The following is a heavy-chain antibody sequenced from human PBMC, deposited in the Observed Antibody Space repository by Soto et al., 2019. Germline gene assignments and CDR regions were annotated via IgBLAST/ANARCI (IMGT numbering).Heavy chain of an antibody. CDR2: IRIDSNHI. V-gene: IGHV3-48*02. Sequence: EVQLVESGGGLVQPGGSLRLSCAASGFIFTSYSMNWVRQAPGKGLEWLSYIRIDSNHIGYADSVRGRFTISSDIAKNSLYLQMNSLRDEDTAVYYCARYLSYAFDYWGQGTLVTVSS. CDR3: ARYLSYAFDY. CDR1: GFIFTSYS. J-gene: IGHJ4*02. D-gene: IGHD1-26*01.